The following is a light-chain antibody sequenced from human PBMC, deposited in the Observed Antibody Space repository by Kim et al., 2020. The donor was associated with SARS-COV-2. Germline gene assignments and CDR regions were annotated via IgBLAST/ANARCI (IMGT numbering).Light chain of an antibody. CDR3: QAWDSSTGVV. CDR1: ELGDKY. Sequence: VSPGQTASTTGSGDELGDKYACWYKQKPGQTPVLVIYQDSKRPSGIPERFSGSNSGNTATLTISGTQAMDEADYYCQAWDSSTGVVFGGGTQLTVL. CDR2: QDS. J-gene: IGLJ2*01. V-gene: IGLV3-1*01.